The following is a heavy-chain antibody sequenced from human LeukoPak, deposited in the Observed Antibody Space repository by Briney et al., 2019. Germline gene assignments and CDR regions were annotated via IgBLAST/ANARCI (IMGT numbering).Heavy chain of an antibody. D-gene: IGHD3-22*01. Sequence: SETLSLTCTVSGVSISTFYWSWIRQPPGKGLEWIGYLYYSGNTNFNPSLKSRVTISVDTSKSQFSLKLSSVTAADTAVYYCARQLYYYDSSGYYFRYFDYWGQGTLVTVSS. CDR3: ARQLYYYDSSGYYFRYFDY. V-gene: IGHV4-59*08. CDR2: LYYSGNT. CDR1: GVSISTFY. J-gene: IGHJ4*02.